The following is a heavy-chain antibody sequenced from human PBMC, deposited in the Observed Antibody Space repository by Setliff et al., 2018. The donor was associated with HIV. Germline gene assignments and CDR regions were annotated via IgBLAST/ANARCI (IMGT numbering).Heavy chain of an antibody. Sequence: ASVKVSCKASGYTFTNFGITWVRQVPGQGLEWMGRVNTNNDKTNYAQKFQGRVTMTTDRSTKTAYLDLGILRPDHTAVYYCVRELYTSGWPNWFDPCGPGTLVTVSS. J-gene: IGHJ5*02. V-gene: IGHV1-18*01. CDR1: GYTFTNFG. D-gene: IGHD6-19*01. CDR2: VNTNNDKT. CDR3: VRELYTSGWPNWFDP.